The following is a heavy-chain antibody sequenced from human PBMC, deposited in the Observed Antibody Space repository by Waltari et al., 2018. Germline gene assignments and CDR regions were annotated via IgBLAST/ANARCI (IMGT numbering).Heavy chain of an antibody. CDR3: ARALLTGTTSEFDY. J-gene: IGHJ4*02. Sequence: EVQLVESGGGLVKPGGSLRLSCAASGFTFSSYSMNWVRQAPGKGLEWVSSISSSSSYIYYADSVKGRFTISRDNAKNSLYLQMNSLRAEDTAVYYCARALLTGTTSEFDYWGQGTLVTVSS. D-gene: IGHD1-7*01. V-gene: IGHV3-21*01. CDR2: ISSSSSYI. CDR1: GFTFSSYS.